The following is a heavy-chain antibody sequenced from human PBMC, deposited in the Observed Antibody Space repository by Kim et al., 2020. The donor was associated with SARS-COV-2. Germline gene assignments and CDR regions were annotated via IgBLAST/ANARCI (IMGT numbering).Heavy chain of an antibody. CDR1: GFTFSSYA. V-gene: IGHV3-30*04. D-gene: IGHD2-2*01. CDR2: ISYDGSNK. CDR3: ARVPSTHYYYGMDV. Sequence: GGSLRLSCAASGFTFSSYAMHWVRQAPGKGLEWVAVISYDGSNKYYADSVKGRFTISRDNSKNTLYLQMNSLRAEDTAVYYCARVPSTHYYYGMDVWGQGTTVTGSS. J-gene: IGHJ6*02.